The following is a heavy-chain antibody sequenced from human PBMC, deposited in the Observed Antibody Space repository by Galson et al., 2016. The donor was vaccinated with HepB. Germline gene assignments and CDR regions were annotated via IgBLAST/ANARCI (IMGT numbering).Heavy chain of an antibody. Sequence: LILSCSASGFIFSDHYMDWVRQAPGKGLEWFGRSRKKANSYSTEYAASVEGRFTITRDDSKKSLYLQMNSIKSDDATVYYCTRRGASSKYAMDVWGQGTTVTVSS. CDR3: TRRGASSKYAMDV. CDR1: GFIFSDHY. V-gene: IGHV3-72*01. J-gene: IGHJ6*02. D-gene: IGHD2-2*01. CDR2: SRKKANSYST.